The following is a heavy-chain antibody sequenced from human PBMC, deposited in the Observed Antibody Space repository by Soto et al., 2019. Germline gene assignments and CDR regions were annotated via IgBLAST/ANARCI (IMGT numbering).Heavy chain of an antibody. CDR2: IRNRPNSYAT. CDR1: GFRFTGSA. Sequence: EVVLVESGGGLVQPGGSLKLSCAASGFRFTGSAIHWVRQAPGKGLEWVGLIRNRPNSYATAYAESLKGRVTISRDDSRNTSYLQVKSLKSEDTAAYFCTRACSGGRCCSTSDFDYWGQGTLVTVSS. CDR3: TRACSGGRCCSTSDFDY. V-gene: IGHV3-73*02. J-gene: IGHJ4*02. D-gene: IGHD2-15*01.